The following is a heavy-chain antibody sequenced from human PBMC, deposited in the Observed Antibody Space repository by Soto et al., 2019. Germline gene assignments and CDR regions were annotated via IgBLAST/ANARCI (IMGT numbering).Heavy chain of an antibody. CDR3: ARGELAARVLDY. Sequence: SETLSLTCTVSGGSISSGGYYWSWIRQHPGKGLEWIGYIYYSGSTYYNPSLKSRVTISVDTSKNQFSLKLSSVAAADTAVYYCARGELAARVLDYWGQGTLVTVSS. J-gene: IGHJ4*02. CDR2: IYYSGST. V-gene: IGHV4-31*03. CDR1: GGSISSGGYY. D-gene: IGHD6-6*01.